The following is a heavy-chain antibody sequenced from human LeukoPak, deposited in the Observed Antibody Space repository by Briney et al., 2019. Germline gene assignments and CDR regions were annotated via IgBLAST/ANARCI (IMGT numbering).Heavy chain of an antibody. CDR2: INHSGST. CDR1: GGSISSSSYY. V-gene: IGHV4-39*07. CDR3: ARGARRGWYFDY. J-gene: IGHJ4*02. Sequence: SETLSLTCTVSGGSISSSSYYWGWIRQPPGKGLEWIGEINHSGSTNYNPSLKSRVTISVDTSKNQFSLKLSSVTAADTAVYYCARGARRGWYFDYWGQGTLVTVSS. D-gene: IGHD3-10*01.